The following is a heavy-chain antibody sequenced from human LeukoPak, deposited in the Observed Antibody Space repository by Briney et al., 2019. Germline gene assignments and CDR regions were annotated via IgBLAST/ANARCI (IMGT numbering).Heavy chain of an antibody. CDR3: ARESPNEAILWWSIDY. J-gene: IGHJ4*02. CDR1: GFTFSSYS. CDR2: ISSSSSYR. V-gene: IGHV3-21*01. Sequence: PGGSLRLSCTGSGFTFSSYSMNWVRQAPGKGLEWVSSISSSSSYRYYEESVKGRFSTSRDNARNSLYLQMNSLRAEDTAVYYCARESPNEAILWWSIDYWGQGTLVTVSS. D-gene: IGHD2-21*01.